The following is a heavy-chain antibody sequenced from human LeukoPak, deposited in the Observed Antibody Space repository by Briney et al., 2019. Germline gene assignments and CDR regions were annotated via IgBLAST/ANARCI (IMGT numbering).Heavy chain of an antibody. CDR1: GYTFTGYY. V-gene: IGHV1-2*02. Sequence: ASVKVSCKASGYTFTGYYMHWVRQAPGQGLEWMGWINPNSGGTNYAQKFQGRVTVTRDTSISTAYMELSRLRSDDTAVYYCARVYYYDSSGYMEFDYWGQGTLVTVSS. CDR2: INPNSGGT. D-gene: IGHD3-22*01. J-gene: IGHJ4*02. CDR3: ARVYYYDSSGYMEFDY.